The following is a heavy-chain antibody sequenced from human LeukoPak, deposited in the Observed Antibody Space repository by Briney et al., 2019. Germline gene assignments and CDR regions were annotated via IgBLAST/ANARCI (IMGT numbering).Heavy chain of an antibody. CDR3: ARDRRMTTVTTGLDY. Sequence: PGRSLRLSCAASGFTFSSYAMHWVRQAPGKGLEWVANIKQDGSEKYYVDSVKGRFTISRDNAKNSLYLQMNSLRAEDTAVYYRARDRRMTTVTTGLDYWGQGTLVTVSS. J-gene: IGHJ4*02. CDR1: GFTFSSYA. D-gene: IGHD4-17*01. V-gene: IGHV3-7*01. CDR2: IKQDGSEK.